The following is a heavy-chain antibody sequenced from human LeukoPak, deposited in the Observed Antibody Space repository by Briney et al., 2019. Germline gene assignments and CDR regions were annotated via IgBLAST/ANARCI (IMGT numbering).Heavy chain of an antibody. CDR2: IYYSGST. CDR3: ARGDWFDP. CDR1: GGSISSSSYY. Sequence: SETLSLTCTVSGGSISSSSYYWGWIRQPPGKGLEWIGSIYYSGSTYHNPSLKSRVTISVDTSKNQFSLKLSSVTAADTAVYYCARGDWFDPWGQGTLVTVSS. V-gene: IGHV4-39*01. J-gene: IGHJ5*02.